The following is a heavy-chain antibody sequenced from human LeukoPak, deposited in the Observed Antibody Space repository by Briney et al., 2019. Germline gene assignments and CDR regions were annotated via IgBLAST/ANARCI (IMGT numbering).Heavy chain of an antibody. D-gene: IGHD2-2*01. V-gene: IGHV1-2*02. J-gene: IGHJ5*02. Sequence: ASVKVSCKASGYTFTGYYMHLVRQAPGQGLEWMGWINPNSGGTNYAQKFQGRVTMTRDTSISTAYMELSRLRSDDTAVYYCARDRRVGYCSSTSCLNWFDPWGQGTLVTVSS. CDR3: ARDRRVGYCSSTSCLNWFDP. CDR2: INPNSGGT. CDR1: GYTFTGYY.